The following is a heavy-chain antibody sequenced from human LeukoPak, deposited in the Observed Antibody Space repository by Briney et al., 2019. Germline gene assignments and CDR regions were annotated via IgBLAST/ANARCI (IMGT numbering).Heavy chain of an antibody. D-gene: IGHD3-10*01. CDR1: GGTFSSYA. CDR3: ARVTPDYYGSGSYGYYFDY. Sequence: VASVKVSCKASGGTFSSYAISWVRQAPGQGLEWMGGIIPIFGTANYAQKFQGRVTITTDESTSTAYMEPSSLRSEDTAVYYCARVTPDYYGSGSYGYYFDYWGQGTLVTVSS. CDR2: IIPIFGTA. J-gene: IGHJ4*02. V-gene: IGHV1-69*05.